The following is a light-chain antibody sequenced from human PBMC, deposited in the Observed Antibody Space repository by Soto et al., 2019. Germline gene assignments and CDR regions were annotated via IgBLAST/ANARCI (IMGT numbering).Light chain of an antibody. V-gene: IGKV1-39*01. CDR1: QSISSY. Sequence: DIQMTQSPSSLSASVGDRVTITCRASQSISSYLNWYQQKPGKAPKLLIYAASSLQSGVPSRFTGSGSGTDFTPTISSLQPEDFATYYSQQSYSTPYTFGQGTKLEIK. CDR3: QQSYSTPYT. CDR2: AAS. J-gene: IGKJ2*01.